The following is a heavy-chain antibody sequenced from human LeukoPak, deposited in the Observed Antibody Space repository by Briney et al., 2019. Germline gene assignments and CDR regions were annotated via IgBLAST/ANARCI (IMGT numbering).Heavy chain of an antibody. J-gene: IGHJ4*02. CDR2: IDRSDSFT. Sequence: GESLKISCQASGYSFTTYWITWVRQLPGKGLEWMGRIDRSDSFTNYSPYFQGHVTISADKSITTAYLQWSSLKASDTAMYYCARGGTAFDYWGQGALVTVSS. CDR3: ARGGTAFDY. CDR1: GYSFTTYW. V-gene: IGHV5-10-1*01.